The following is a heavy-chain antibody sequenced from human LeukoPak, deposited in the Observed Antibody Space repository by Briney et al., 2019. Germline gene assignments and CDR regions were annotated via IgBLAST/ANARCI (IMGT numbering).Heavy chain of an antibody. Sequence: GGSLRLSCAASGFTFSSYGMHWVRQAPGKGLEWVAFIRYDGRIKYYADSAKGRFTISRDNSKNTLYLQMNSLRAEDTAVYYCARGAYYNILTGYRGEILGFDYWGQGTLVTVSS. CDR1: GFTFSSYG. V-gene: IGHV3-30*02. D-gene: IGHD3-9*01. CDR3: ARGAYYNILTGYRGEILGFDY. J-gene: IGHJ4*02. CDR2: IRYDGRIK.